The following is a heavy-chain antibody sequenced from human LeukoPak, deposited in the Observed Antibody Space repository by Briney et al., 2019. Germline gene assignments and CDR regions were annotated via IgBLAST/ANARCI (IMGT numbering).Heavy chain of an antibody. D-gene: IGHD1-1*01. CDR3: TTDPPENAVERKTIYYYYGMDV. V-gene: IGHV3-15*01. CDR2: IKSKTDRGTT. CDR1: GFTFSNAW. Sequence: GGSLRLSCAASGFTFSNAWMSWVRQAPGKGLEWVGRIKSKTDRGTTNYAAPVKGRFTISRDDSKNTLYLQMNSLKTEDTAVYYCTTDPPENAVERKTIYYYYGMDVWGQGTTVTISS. J-gene: IGHJ6*02.